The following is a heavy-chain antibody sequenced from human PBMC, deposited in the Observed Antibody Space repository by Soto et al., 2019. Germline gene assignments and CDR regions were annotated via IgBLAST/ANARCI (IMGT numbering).Heavy chain of an antibody. J-gene: IGHJ4*02. V-gene: IGHV3-21*01. Sequence: AGGSLRLSCAASGFTFSDHAMNWVRQAPGKGLEWVSSISSSGIYMSYADSVKGRFTISRDNAKNSLYLQLNTLRAEDTAVYYCAREPGVSTGWYVDYWGQGILVTVSS. D-gene: IGHD6-19*01. CDR2: ISSSGIYM. CDR1: GFTFSDHA. CDR3: AREPGVSTGWYVDY.